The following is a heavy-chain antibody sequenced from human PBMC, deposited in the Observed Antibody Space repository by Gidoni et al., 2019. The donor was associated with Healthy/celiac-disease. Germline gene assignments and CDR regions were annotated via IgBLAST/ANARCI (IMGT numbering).Heavy chain of an antibody. CDR2: IYYSGST. V-gene: IGHV4-39*01. CDR3: ARPGGDQYCSGGSCYSFDY. CDR1: GGSISSSSYY. J-gene: IGHJ4*02. D-gene: IGHD2-15*01. Sequence: QLQLQESGPGLVKPSETLSLTCTVSGGSISSSSYYWGWIRQPPGKGLEWIGSIYYSGSTYYNPSLKSRVTISVDTSKNQFSLKLSSVTAADTAVYYCARPGGDQYCSGGSCYSFDYWGQGTLVTVSS.